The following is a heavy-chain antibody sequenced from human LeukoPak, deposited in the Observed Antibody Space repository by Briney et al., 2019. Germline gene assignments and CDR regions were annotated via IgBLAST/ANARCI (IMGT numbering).Heavy chain of an antibody. V-gene: IGHV1-24*01. CDR3: ATGHYGDSRHDY. D-gene: IGHD4-17*01. CDR1: GYALTGLS. Sequence: GASVKVSCKVSGYALTGLSMHWVRQAPGKGLEWMGSYDPEDGETVYAQKFQGRATMTEDTSADTAYMELSSLRSEDTAVYYCATGHYGDSRHDYWGQGTLVTVSS. J-gene: IGHJ4*02. CDR2: YDPEDGET.